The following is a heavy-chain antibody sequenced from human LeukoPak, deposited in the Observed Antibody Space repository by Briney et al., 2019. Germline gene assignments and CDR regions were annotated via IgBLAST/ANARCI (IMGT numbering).Heavy chain of an antibody. Sequence: PSETLSLTCAVYSGSFSGYYWSWIRQPPGEGQEWIGSIYYSGSTYYNPSLKSRVTISVDTSKNQFSLKLSSVTAADTAVYYCASVRSGSHYFDYWGQGTLITVSS. V-gene: IGHV4-34*01. J-gene: IGHJ4*02. CDR1: SGSFSGYY. D-gene: IGHD1-26*01. CDR3: ASVRSGSHYFDY. CDR2: IYYSGST.